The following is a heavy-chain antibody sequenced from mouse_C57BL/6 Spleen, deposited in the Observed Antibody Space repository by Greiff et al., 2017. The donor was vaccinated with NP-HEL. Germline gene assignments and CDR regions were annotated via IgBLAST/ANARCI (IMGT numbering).Heavy chain of an antibody. CDR2: INPSTGGT. Sequence: VQLQQSGPELVKPGASVKISCKASGYSFTGYYMNWVKQSPEKSLEWIGEINPSTGGTTYNQKFKAKATLTVDKSSSTAYMQLKSLTSEDSAVYYCARSPDSYYFDYWGQGTTLTVSS. CDR3: ARSPDSYYFDY. J-gene: IGHJ2*01. CDR1: GYSFTGYY. V-gene: IGHV1-42*01.